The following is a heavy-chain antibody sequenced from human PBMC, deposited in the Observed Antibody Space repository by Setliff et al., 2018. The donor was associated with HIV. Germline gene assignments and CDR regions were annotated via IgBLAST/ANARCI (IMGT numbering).Heavy chain of an antibody. CDR1: GFTFSAYS. Sequence: GGSLRLSCAASGFTFSAYSMHWVRQAPGKGLEWLSYLTSGTATMNYADSVKGRFTISRDNVKNSLYLQMNSLRAEDTAVYFCARGVGSNYFDYWGQGTLVTVSS. D-gene: IGHD1-26*01. CDR3: ARGVGSNYFDY. CDR2: LTSGTATM. J-gene: IGHJ4*02. V-gene: IGHV3-48*01.